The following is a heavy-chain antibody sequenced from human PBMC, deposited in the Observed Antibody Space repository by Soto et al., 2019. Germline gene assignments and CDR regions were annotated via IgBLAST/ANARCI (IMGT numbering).Heavy chain of an antibody. Sequence: GGSLRLSCAASGFTFSSYAMSWVRQAPGKGLEWVSAISGSGGSTYYADSVKGRFTISRDNAKNTLYLQMNSLRAEDTAVYYCARGSSRSWYYFDYWGQGTLVTVSS. V-gene: IGHV3-23*01. CDR1: GFTFSSYA. J-gene: IGHJ4*02. CDR3: ARGSSRSWYYFDY. CDR2: ISGSGGST. D-gene: IGHD6-13*01.